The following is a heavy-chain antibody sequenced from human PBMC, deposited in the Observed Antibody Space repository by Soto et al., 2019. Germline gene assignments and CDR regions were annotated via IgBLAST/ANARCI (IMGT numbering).Heavy chain of an antibody. V-gene: IGHV1-2*02. D-gene: IGHD7-27*01. CDR1: GYTFTDSA. J-gene: IGHJ4*02. CDR2: INPNSGAT. Sequence: HVQLVQSGAEVKKPGASVKVSCKASGYTFTDSAMHWVRQAPGQGLEWMAWINPNSGATRYAQKFQGRVTTTRDTSITTGYLELSKLTSDDTAVYYCARDLTGDVGGWGQETLVTVSS. CDR3: ARDLTGDVGG.